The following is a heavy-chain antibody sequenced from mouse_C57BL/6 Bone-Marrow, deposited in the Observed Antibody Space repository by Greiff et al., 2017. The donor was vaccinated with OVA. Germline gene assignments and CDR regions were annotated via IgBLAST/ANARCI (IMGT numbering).Heavy chain of an antibody. V-gene: IGHV6-3*01. D-gene: IGHD1-1*01. CDR2: IRLKSDNYAT. J-gene: IGHJ4*01. CDR1: GFTFSNYW. Sequence: EVMLVESGGGLVQPGGSMKLSCVASGFTFSNYWMNWVRQSPEKGLEWVAQIRLKSDNYATHYAESVKGRFTISRDDSKSSVYLQMNNLRAEDTGIYYCTVLYYYGSSFYAMDYWGQGTSVTVSS. CDR3: TVLYYYGSSFYAMDY.